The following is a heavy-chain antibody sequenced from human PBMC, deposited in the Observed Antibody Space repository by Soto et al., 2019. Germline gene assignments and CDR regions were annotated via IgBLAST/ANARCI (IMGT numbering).Heavy chain of an antibody. J-gene: IGHJ4*02. V-gene: IGHV3-11*01. CDR2: ISASSTTI. CDR3: ARAIRGAH. Sequence: QVQLVESGGGLVKLGGSLRLSCAASGFTLSDHYMTWVRQVPGKGLEWVSYISASSTTIYYADSVKGRFTISRDNAKNSLFLQMNRLSAGDTAVYYCARAIRGAHWGQGTLVTVSS. CDR1: GFTLSDHY.